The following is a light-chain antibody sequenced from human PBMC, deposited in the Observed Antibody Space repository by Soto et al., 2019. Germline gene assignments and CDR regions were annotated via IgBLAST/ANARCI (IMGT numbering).Light chain of an antibody. J-gene: IGLJ1*01. Sequence: QSVLTHPASVSGSPGQSITISCTRTSSDVGSYNLVSWYQQHPGKAPKLMIYEVSKRPSGVSNRFSGSKSCNTASLTISGLQAEDEADYYCCSYAGSNTYVFGTGTKLTVL. CDR1: SSDVGSYNL. V-gene: IGLV2-23*02. CDR3: CSYAGSNTYV. CDR2: EVS.